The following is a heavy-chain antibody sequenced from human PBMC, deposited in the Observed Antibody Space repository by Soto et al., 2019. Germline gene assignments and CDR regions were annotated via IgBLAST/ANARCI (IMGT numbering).Heavy chain of an antibody. CDR1: GYTFTSYG. CDR2: ISAYNGNT. Sequence: ASVKVSCKASGYTFTSYGISCVRQAPGQGLEWMGWISAYNGNTNYAQKLQGRVTMTTDTSTSTAYMELRSLRSDDTAVYYCARDRRNYYSSSWRYYYYGMDVWGQGTTVTVSS. J-gene: IGHJ6*02. D-gene: IGHD6-13*01. CDR3: ARDRRNYYSSSWRYYYYGMDV. V-gene: IGHV1-18*01.